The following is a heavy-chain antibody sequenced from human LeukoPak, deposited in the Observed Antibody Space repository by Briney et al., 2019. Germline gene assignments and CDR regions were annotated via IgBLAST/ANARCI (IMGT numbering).Heavy chain of an antibody. CDR1: GYSISSGYY. CDR3: ARVLGIVVVTAINWFDP. CDR2: IYHSGST. J-gene: IGHJ5*02. Sequence: PSETLSLTCTVSGYSISSGYYWGWIRQPPGKGLEWIGSIYHSGSTYYNPSLKSRVTISVDTSKNQLSLKLSSVTAADTAVYYCARVLGIVVVTAINWFDPWGQGTLVTVSS. V-gene: IGHV4-38-2*02. D-gene: IGHD2-21*02.